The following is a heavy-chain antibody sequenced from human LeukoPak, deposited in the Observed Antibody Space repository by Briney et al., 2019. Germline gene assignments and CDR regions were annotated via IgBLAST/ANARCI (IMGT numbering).Heavy chain of an antibody. D-gene: IGHD2-15*01. CDR1: GFTFSSYG. CDR3: ARDQTPFY. J-gene: IGHJ4*02. CDR2: IRYDGSNK. V-gene: IGHV3-30*02. Sequence: PGGSLRLSCAASGFTFSSYGMHWVRQAPGKGLEWVAFIRYDGSNKYYADSVKGRFTISRDNSKNTLYLHVNSLRPEDTAVYYCARDQTPFYWGQGSLVTVSS.